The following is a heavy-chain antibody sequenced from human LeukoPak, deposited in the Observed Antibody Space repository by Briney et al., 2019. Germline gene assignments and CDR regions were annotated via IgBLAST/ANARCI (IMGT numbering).Heavy chain of an antibody. D-gene: IGHD1-26*01. CDR1: GGSISSYY. Sequence: SETLSLTCTVSGGSISSYYWSWIRQPPGKGLEWIGYIYYSGSTNYNPSLKSRVTISVDTSKNQFSLKLSSVTAADTAVYYCARLEGGSYPDAFDIWGQGTMVTVSS. J-gene: IGHJ3*02. CDR2: IYYSGST. CDR3: ARLEGGSYPDAFDI. V-gene: IGHV4-59*08.